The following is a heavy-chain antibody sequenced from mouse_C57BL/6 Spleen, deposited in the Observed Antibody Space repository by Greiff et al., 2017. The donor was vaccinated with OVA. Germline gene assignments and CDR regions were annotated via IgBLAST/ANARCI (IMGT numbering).Heavy chain of an antibody. CDR2: INPYNGGT. D-gene: IGHD2-1*01. CDR3: ARGGGIYYGNYEDFDY. J-gene: IGHJ2*01. Sequence: VQLQQSGPVLVKPGASVKMSCKASGYTFTDYYMNWVKQSHGKSLEWIGVINPYNGGTSYNQKFKGKATLTVDKSSSTAYMELNSLTSEDSAVYYCARGGGIYYGNYEDFDYWGQGTTLTVSS. V-gene: IGHV1-19*01. CDR1: GYTFTDYY.